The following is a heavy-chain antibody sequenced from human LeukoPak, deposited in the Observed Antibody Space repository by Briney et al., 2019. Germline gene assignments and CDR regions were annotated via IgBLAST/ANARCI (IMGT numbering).Heavy chain of an antibody. CDR2: INPSGGST. J-gene: IGHJ6*03. CDR3: AGGRPLPTIFGVVPRRAYMDV. D-gene: IGHD3-3*01. V-gene: IGHV1-46*01. CDR1: GYTFTSCY. Sequence: ASVKVSCKASGYTFTSCYMHWVRQAPGQGLEWVGIINPSGGSTSYAQKFQGRVTMTRDTSTSTVYMELSSLRSEDTAVYYCAGGRPLPTIFGVVPRRAYMDVWGKGTTVTVSS.